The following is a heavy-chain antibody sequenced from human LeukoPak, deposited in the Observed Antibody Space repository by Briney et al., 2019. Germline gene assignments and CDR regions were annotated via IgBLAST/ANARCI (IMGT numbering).Heavy chain of an antibody. D-gene: IGHD2-15*01. V-gene: IGHV3-9*01. CDR3: AKSLSRYCSGGSCYLGFDY. J-gene: IGHJ4*02. CDR2: ISWNSGSI. Sequence: GRSLRLSCAASGFTFDGYAMHWVRQAPGKGLEWVSGISWNSGSIGYADSVKGRFTISRDNAKNSLYLQMNSLRAEDTALYYCAKSLSRYCSGGSCYLGFDYWGQGTLVTVSS. CDR1: GFTFDGYA.